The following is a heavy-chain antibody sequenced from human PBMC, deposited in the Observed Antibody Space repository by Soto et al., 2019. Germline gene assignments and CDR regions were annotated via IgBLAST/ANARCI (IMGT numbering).Heavy chain of an antibody. J-gene: IGHJ4*02. Sequence: ASVKVACKASGGTFSSYAISWVRQAPGQGLEWMGGIIPIFGTANYAQKFQGRVTITADESTSTAYMELSSLRSEDTAVYYCATGRDGYNLVFWGQGTLVTVSS. CDR1: GGTFSSYA. D-gene: IGHD5-12*01. V-gene: IGHV1-69*01. CDR3: ATGRDGYNLVF. CDR2: IIPIFGTA.